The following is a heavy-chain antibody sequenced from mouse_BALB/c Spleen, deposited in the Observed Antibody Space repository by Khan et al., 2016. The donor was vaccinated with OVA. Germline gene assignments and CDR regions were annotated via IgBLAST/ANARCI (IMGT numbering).Heavy chain of an antibody. Sequence: QVQLKESGPGLVAPSQTLSITCTDSGFSLSNYGVHWVRQPPGKGLEWLGVIWAGGSTNHNSALMSRLSISKEDSKSQVFLKMNSLQTDGTALYYGARAFYNGACFAYWGQGTLVTVSA. D-gene: IGHD1-3*01. J-gene: IGHJ3*01. CDR3: ARAFYNGACFAY. CDR1: GFSLSNYG. CDR2: IWAGGST. V-gene: IGHV2-9*02.